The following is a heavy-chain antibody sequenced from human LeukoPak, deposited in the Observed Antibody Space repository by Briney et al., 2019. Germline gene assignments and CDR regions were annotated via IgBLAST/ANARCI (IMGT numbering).Heavy chain of an antibody. CDR1: GGSISSSSYY. D-gene: IGHD3-22*01. CDR2: IYYSGST. CDR3: ARLRDYYDSSGYYYGFDY. Sequence: SETLSLTCTVSGGSISSSSYYWGWIRQPPGKGLEWIGIIYYSGSTYYNPSLKSRVTISVDTSKNQFSLKLSSVTAADTAVYYCARLRDYYDSSGYYYGFDYWGQGTLVTVSS. J-gene: IGHJ4*02. V-gene: IGHV4-39*01.